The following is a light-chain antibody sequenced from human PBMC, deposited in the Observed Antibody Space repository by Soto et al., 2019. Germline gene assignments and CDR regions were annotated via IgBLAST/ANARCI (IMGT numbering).Light chain of an antibody. CDR3: QTWGTGTDV. Sequence: QLVLTQSPSASASLGASVKLTCTLSSGHSSYAIAWHQQQPEKGPRYLMKVNSDGSHNKGDGIPDRFSGSSSGAERYLTISSLQSEDEADYYCQTWGTGTDVFGTGTQLTVL. J-gene: IGLJ1*01. CDR2: VNSDGSH. V-gene: IGLV4-69*01. CDR1: SGHSSYA.